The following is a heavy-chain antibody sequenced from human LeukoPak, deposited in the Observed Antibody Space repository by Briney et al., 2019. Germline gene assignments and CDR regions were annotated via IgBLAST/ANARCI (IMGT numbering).Heavy chain of an antibody. CDR3: ARERFRGIAARTIDY. CDR2: IYYTGSI. V-gene: IGHV4-59*01. D-gene: IGHD6-6*01. Sequence: SETLSLTCTVSGVSINDYYWTWIRQPPGKGLEWIGAIYYTGSITYSPSLKSRVTISLDTSKRQFSLTMGSVTAADTAVYYCARERFRGIAARTIDYWGQGTLVTVSS. CDR1: GVSINDYY. J-gene: IGHJ4*02.